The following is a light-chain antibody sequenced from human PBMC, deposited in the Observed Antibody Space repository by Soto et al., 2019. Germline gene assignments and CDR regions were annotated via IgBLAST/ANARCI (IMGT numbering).Light chain of an antibody. CDR1: SSNIGPGYD. CDR3: QSYDSSLSGSV. Sequence: QSVLTRLASVSGGPREGGTIACPKSSSNIGPGYDVHWYQQLPGTAPKLLIYSNTNRPSGVPDRFSGSRSGTSASLAITGLQAEDEADYYCQSYDSSLSGSVFGTGTKVTV. CDR2: SNT. J-gene: IGLJ1*01. V-gene: IGLV1-40*01.